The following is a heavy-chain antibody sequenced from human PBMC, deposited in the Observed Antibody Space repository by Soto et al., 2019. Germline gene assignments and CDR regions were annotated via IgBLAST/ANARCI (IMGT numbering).Heavy chain of an antibody. CDR1: GGTFSTYT. Sequence: QVQLVQSGAEVKKPGSSVKVSCKASGGTFSTYTITWVRQAPGQGLEWMGRIIPIIGIINNAQKFQGRVTISTDTFTGTAYMELTGLRSDDTAVYYCAGDPDSHYNDSHASSYPWGQGTLVTVSS. V-gene: IGHV1-69*08. CDR3: AGDPDSHYNDSHASSYP. J-gene: IGHJ5*02. D-gene: IGHD4-4*01. CDR2: IIPIIGII.